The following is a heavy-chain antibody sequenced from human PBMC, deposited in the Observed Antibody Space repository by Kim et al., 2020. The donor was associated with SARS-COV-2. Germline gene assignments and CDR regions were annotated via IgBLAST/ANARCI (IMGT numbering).Heavy chain of an antibody. CDR2: INHGGTA. CDR3: ASGKAFGPLIVHYYYY. CDR1: GGPFTNYW. D-gene: IGHD2-15*01. J-gene: IGHJ6*01. Sequence: SETLSLTCAVSGGPFTNYWWAWVRQPPGKGLQWVGEINHGGTAYNPSLSSRVSISVDTSKNQFSLKLTSVTAADTAVYYCASGKAFGPLIVHYYYY. V-gene: IGHV4-34*01.